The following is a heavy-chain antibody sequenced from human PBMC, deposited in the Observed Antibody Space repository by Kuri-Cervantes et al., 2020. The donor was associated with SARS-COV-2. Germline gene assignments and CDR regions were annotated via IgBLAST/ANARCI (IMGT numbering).Heavy chain of an antibody. Sequence: SQTLSLTCAISGDSVPSNSAAWSWIRQSPSRGLEWLGRTYYKSKWYNDYAVSVKSRISINPDTSKNQSALHLNSVTPEDTAVYYCARGGGSIDYWGQGTLVTVSS. D-gene: IGHD5-12*01. CDR1: GDSVPSNSAA. CDR3: ARGGGSIDY. J-gene: IGHJ4*02. V-gene: IGHV6-1*01. CDR2: TYYKSKWYN.